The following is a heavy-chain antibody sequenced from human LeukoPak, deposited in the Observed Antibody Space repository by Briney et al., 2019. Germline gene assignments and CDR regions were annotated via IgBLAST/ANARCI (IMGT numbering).Heavy chain of an antibody. V-gene: IGHV4-4*07. Sequence: SENLSLTCSVSGGSISDYYWSWIRQPARKGLEWIGRICTSGSTNYNPSLKSRVTMSVDTSKNQFSLKLTSVTAADTAMYYCARDRPRGVRGITFDYWGQGSLVTVSS. J-gene: IGHJ4*02. CDR1: GGSISDYY. CDR2: ICTSGST. CDR3: ARDRPRGVRGITFDY. D-gene: IGHD3-10*01.